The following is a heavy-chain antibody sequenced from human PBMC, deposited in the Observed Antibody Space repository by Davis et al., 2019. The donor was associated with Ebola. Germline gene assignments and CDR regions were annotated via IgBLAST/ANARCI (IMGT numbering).Heavy chain of an antibody. CDR2: MNPNSGNT. Sequence: ASVKVSCKASGYTFTGYYMHWVRQATGQGLEWMGWMNPNSGNTGYAQKFQGRVTITRNTSISTAYMELSSLRSEDTAVYYCARAAIGYTLYYYYYYMDVWGKGTTVTVSS. V-gene: IGHV1-8*03. CDR1: GYTFTGYY. J-gene: IGHJ6*03. CDR3: ARAAIGYTLYYYYYYMDV. D-gene: IGHD5-12*01.